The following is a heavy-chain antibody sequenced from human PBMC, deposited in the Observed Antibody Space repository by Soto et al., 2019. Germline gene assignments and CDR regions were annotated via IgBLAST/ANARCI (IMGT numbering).Heavy chain of an antibody. D-gene: IGHD2-15*01. Sequence: GASVKVSCKASGYTFTSYAMHWVRQAPGQRLEWMGWINAGNGNTKYSQKFQGRVTITRDTSASTAYMELSSLRSEDTAVYYCAASRGYCSGGSRYPRNYYYMDVWGKGTTVTVSS. CDR1: GYTFTSYA. CDR3: AASRGYCSGGSRYPRNYYYMDV. CDR2: INAGNGNT. V-gene: IGHV1-3*01. J-gene: IGHJ6*03.